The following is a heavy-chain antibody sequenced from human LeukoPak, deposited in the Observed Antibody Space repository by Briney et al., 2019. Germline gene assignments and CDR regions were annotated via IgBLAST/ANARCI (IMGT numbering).Heavy chain of an antibody. CDR1: GFIFSSYA. CDR2: IRYDGSNK. D-gene: IGHD6-13*01. CDR3: AKDRSSSNWYYFDY. Sequence: PGGSLRLSCAASGFIFSSYAMHWVRQAPGKGLEWVAFIRYDGSNKYYADSVKGRFTISGDNSKNTLYLQMNSLRPEDTAVYYCAKDRSSSNWYYFDYWGQGTLVTVSS. J-gene: IGHJ4*02. V-gene: IGHV3-30*02.